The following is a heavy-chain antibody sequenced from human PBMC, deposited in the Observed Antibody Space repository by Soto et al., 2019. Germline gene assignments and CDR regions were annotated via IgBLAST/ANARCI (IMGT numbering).Heavy chain of an antibody. CDR3: ARDGEQWLVREDYYYGMDV. J-gene: IGHJ6*02. CDR2: IIPIFGTA. Sequence: QVQLVQSGAEVKKPGSSVKDSCKASGGTFSSYAISWVRQAPGQGLEWMGGIIPIFGTANYAQKFQGRVTITADKSTSTAYMELSSLRSEDTAVYYCARDGEQWLVREDYYYGMDVWGQGTTVTVSS. CDR1: GGTFSSYA. V-gene: IGHV1-69*06. D-gene: IGHD6-19*01.